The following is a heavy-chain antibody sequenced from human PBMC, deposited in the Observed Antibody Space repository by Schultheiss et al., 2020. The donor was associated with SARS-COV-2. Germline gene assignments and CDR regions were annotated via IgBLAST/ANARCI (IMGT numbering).Heavy chain of an antibody. Sequence: SGPTLVKPTQTLTLTCTFSGFSLSTSGVGVGWIRQPPGKALEWLALIYWNDDKRYSTSLKSRLTISKDTSKSQVVLTMTNMDPVDTATYYCARCTYYDFWSGYLGGGVYGMDVWGQGTTVTVSS. CDR3: ARCTYYDFWSGYLGGGVYGMDV. CDR1: GFSLSTSGVG. V-gene: IGHV2-5*01. CDR2: IYWNDDK. J-gene: IGHJ6*02. D-gene: IGHD3-3*01.